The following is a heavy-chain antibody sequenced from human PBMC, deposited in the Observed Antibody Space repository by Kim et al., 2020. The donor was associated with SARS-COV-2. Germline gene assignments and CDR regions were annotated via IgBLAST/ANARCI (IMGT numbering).Heavy chain of an antibody. V-gene: IGHV1-2*02. Sequence: FQGRVTMTRDTSISTAYMELSRLRSDDTAVYYCARVYCSGGSCANWFDPWGQGTLVTVSS. J-gene: IGHJ5*02. CDR3: ARVYCSGGSCANWFDP. D-gene: IGHD2-15*01.